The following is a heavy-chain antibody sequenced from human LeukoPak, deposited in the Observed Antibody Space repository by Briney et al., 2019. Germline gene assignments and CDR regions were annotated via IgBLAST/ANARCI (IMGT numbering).Heavy chain of an antibody. Sequence: GGSLRLSCAASGFTFSNYSMKWVRQAPGKGLEWVSYISTGSSTIYYADSVKGRFTISRDNAKNSLYLQMNSLRAEDTAVYYCARSGIVGATMVYNYMDVWGKGTTVTVSS. CDR3: ARSGIVGATMVYNYMDV. CDR1: GFTFSNYS. J-gene: IGHJ6*03. V-gene: IGHV3-48*01. CDR2: ISTGSSTI. D-gene: IGHD1-26*01.